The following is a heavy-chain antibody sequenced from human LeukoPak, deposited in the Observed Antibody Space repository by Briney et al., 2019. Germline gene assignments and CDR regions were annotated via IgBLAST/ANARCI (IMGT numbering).Heavy chain of an antibody. CDR3: ARYRRDGYNWELNLGDY. D-gene: IGHD5-24*01. V-gene: IGHV1-18*01. CDR2: ISAYNEDT. Sequence: ASVKVSCKASGYTFTSYGISWVRQAPGQGLEWMGWISAYNEDTNYAQSLQGRVTMTTDTSTSTAYMELKSLRSDDTAVYYCARYRRDGYNWELNLGDYWGQGTLVTVSS. J-gene: IGHJ4*02. CDR1: GYTFTSYG.